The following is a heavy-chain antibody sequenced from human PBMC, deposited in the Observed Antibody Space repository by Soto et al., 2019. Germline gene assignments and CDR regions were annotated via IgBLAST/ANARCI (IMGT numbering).Heavy chain of an antibody. Sequence: PGGSLRLSCAASGFTFSRYAMSWVRQAPGKGLEWVSAISGSGGSTYYADSVKGRFTISRDNSKNTLYLQMNSLRAEDTAVYYCAKASFGEFFIYYFDYWGQGTLVTVSS. D-gene: IGHD3-10*01. CDR2: ISGSGGST. J-gene: IGHJ4*02. CDR1: GFTFSRYA. V-gene: IGHV3-23*01. CDR3: AKASFGEFFIYYFDY.